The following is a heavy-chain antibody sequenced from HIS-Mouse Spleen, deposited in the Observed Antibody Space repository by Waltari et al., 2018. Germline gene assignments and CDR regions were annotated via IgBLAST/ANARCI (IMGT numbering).Heavy chain of an antibody. J-gene: IGHJ2*01. Sequence: QLQLQESGPGLVKPSETLSLTCTVSGGSISSSSYYWGWIRQPPGKGLEWIGSLYYSGSTYYNPSLKSRVTISVETSKNQFSLKLSAVTAAETAVYYCAREIPYSSSWYDWYFDLWGRGTLVTVSS. D-gene: IGHD6-13*01. CDR3: AREIPYSSSWYDWYFDL. CDR1: GGSISSSSYY. CDR2: LYYSGST. V-gene: IGHV4-39*07.